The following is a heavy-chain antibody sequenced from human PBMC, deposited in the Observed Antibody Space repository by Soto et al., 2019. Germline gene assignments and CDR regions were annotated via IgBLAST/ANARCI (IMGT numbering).Heavy chain of an antibody. CDR3: AGVPDY. J-gene: IGHJ4*02. CDR2: IYHSGST. V-gene: IGHV4-30-2*01. CDR1: GGSISSGGYS. Sequence: QLQLQESGSGLVKPSQTLSLTCAVSGGSISSGGYSWSWIRQPPGKGLEWIGYIYHSGSTYYNPSLXRXXTISVDGSKNQFSLKLSSVTAADRDVYYCAGVPDYWGRGTLVTVSS.